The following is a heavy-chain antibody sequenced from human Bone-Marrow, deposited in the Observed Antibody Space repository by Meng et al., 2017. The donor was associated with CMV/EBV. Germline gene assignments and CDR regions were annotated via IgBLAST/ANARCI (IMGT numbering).Heavy chain of an antibody. V-gene: IGHV3-30*02. Sequence: GESLKISCAASGFSFSSYGMHWVRQAPGKGLEWVAFIRYDGGKKYYADSVKGRFTISRDNSKNTLDLQMSSLRAEDTAVYYCAKDKGQLAIYYYYYGMDVWGQGTTVTVSS. CDR1: GFSFSSYG. CDR3: AKDKGQLAIYYYYYGMDV. CDR2: IRYDGGKK. J-gene: IGHJ6*02. D-gene: IGHD6-13*01.